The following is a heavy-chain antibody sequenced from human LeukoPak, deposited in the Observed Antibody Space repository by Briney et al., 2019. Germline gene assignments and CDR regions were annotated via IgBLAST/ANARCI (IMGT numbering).Heavy chain of an antibody. V-gene: IGHV3-7*01. CDR3: ARDLVGASYY. D-gene: IGHD1-26*01. J-gene: IGHJ4*02. CDR1: GFMFSDYW. CDR2: INRDGSER. Sequence: PGGSLRLFCAASGFMFSDYWMSWVRQAPGKGLEWVANINRDGSERYYVDSVKGRFTISRDNARNSLYLEMNSLRAEDTAVYYCARDLVGASYYWGQGTLVTVSS.